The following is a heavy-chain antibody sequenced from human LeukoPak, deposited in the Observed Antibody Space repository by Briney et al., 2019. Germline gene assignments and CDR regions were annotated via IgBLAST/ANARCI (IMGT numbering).Heavy chain of an antibody. CDR2: ISGSGGST. V-gene: IGHV3-23*01. CDR1: GFTFSSYS. Sequence: PGGSLRLSCAAAGFTFSSYSMSWVRQAPGKGLEWVPAISGSGGSTYYADSVKGRFTISRDNSKNTLSLQMNSLRAEDTAIYYCAKVLVGPTYYFDYWGQGTLVTVSS. D-gene: IGHD1-26*01. CDR3: AKVLVGPTYYFDY. J-gene: IGHJ4*02.